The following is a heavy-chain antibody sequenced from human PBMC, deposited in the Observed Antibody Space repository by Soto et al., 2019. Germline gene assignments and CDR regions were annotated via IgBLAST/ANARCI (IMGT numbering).Heavy chain of an antibody. CDR2: IIPLFGTT. J-gene: IGHJ5*02. D-gene: IGHD6-13*01. Sequence: QGQLVQSGSEVKMPGSSVKVSCKTSGGTFSRHAINWVRQAPGQGLAWMGGIIPLFGTTNYAQKFKGRVTISADETTSTAYMELSSLTSEGAAVYYCARAAIHGSSWYFWFDPWGQGALVTVSS. CDR1: GGTFSRHA. CDR3: ARAAIHGSSWYFWFDP. V-gene: IGHV1-69*01.